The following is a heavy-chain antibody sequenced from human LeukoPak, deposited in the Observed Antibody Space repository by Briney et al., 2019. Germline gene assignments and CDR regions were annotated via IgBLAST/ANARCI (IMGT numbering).Heavy chain of an antibody. Sequence: SETLSLTCTVSGGSISSYHWSWIRQPPGKGLEWIGYIYYSGSTNYNPSLKSRVTISVKTSKNQFSLKLSSVTAADTAVYYCARGYCSGGSCYSPGDYFDYWGQGTLVTVSS. D-gene: IGHD2-15*01. CDR3: ARGYCSGGSCYSPGDYFDY. J-gene: IGHJ4*02. CDR2: IYYSGST. CDR1: GGSISSYH. V-gene: IGHV4-59*01.